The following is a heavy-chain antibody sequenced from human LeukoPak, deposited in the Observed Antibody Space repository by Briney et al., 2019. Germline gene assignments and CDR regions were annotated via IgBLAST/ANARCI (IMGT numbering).Heavy chain of an antibody. V-gene: IGHV3-53*03. D-gene: IGHD2-2*01. CDR1: GFVVSTNY. CDR3: AKEACSTSCGLDP. Sequence: GGSLRLSCAASGFVVSTNYMTWVRQPPGKGLEWVSVIYKDGRTFYTDSVKGRFTISRDNSKNTLYLQMNSLRAEDTAVYYCAKEACSTSCGLDPWGQGTLVTVSS. CDR2: IYKDGRT. J-gene: IGHJ5*02.